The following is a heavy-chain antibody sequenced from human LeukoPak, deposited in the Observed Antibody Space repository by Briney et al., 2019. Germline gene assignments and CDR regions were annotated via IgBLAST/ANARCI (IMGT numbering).Heavy chain of an antibody. D-gene: IGHD2-15*01. CDR1: GFTYSSYD. CDR3: AKDLVSPRIVVIIDY. CDR2: ISGRGGSK. J-gene: IGHJ4*02. V-gene: IGHV3-23*01. Sequence: GXSLRLLCAVWGFTYSSYDMRWVSQARGKGGEGVTDISGRGGSKYYADSVKGGFTIYRDNYKNTLYVEMNSVRGGDTAVYVCAKDLVSPRIVVIIDYWGQGTLVTVSS.